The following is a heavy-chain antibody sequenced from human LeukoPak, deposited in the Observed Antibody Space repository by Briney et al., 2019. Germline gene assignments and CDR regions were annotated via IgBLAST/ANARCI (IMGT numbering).Heavy chain of an antibody. V-gene: IGHV5-51*01. J-gene: IGHJ4*02. D-gene: IGHD6-13*01. CDR2: IYPGDSET. CDR1: GYTFFTYW. CDR3: ARGAGYSSSWYSDY. Sequence: ESLKISCKGSGYTFFTYWIAWVRQMPGKGLEWVGIIYPGDSETRYSPSFQGQVTISADKSITTAYLQWNNLKASDTAMYYCARGAGYSSSWYSDYWGQGTLVTVSS.